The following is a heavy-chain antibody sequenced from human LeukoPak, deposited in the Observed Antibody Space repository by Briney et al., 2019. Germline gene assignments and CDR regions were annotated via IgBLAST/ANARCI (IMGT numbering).Heavy chain of an antibody. J-gene: IGHJ4*02. CDR3: ARWPYKEVFDY. CDR2: ISSYNGNT. D-gene: IGHD1-14*01. Sequence: GASVKVSCKASGYTFTNYGVSWVRQAPGQGLEWMGWISSYNGNTNYAQKLQGRVTMTTDTSTGTAYMELRSLRSDDTAVYYCARWPYKEVFDYWGQGTLVTVSS. CDR1: GYTFTNYG. V-gene: IGHV1-18*01.